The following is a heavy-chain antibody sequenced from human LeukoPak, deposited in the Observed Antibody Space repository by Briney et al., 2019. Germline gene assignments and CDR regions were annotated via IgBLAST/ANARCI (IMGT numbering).Heavy chain of an antibody. CDR2: LNPNSGGT. D-gene: IGHD2-2*01. CDR3: AAGHNGIIPAKTFDY. CDR1: GYTFTGYY. J-gene: IGHJ4*02. V-gene: IGHV1-2*02. Sequence: ASVKDSCKASGYTFTGYYMHWVRQAPGQGLEWMGWLNPNSGGTNYAQKFQGRVTMTRDTSISTAYMELSSLRSDDTAAYYCAAGHNGIIPAKTFDYWGQGTLVTVSS.